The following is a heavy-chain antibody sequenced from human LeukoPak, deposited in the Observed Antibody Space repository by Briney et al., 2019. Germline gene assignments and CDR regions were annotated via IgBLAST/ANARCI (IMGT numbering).Heavy chain of an antibody. J-gene: IGHJ4*02. CDR3: ATGVHGIAAAGDYYFDY. V-gene: IGHV4-39*07. D-gene: IGHD6-13*01. CDR1: GGSIRSSSYY. Sequence: SETLSLTCTVSGGSIRSSSYYWDWIRQPPGKGLEWIGSIYYSGSTYYNPSLKSRVTISVDTSKNQFSLKLSSVTAADAAVYYCATGVHGIAAAGDYYFDYWGQGTLVTVSS. CDR2: IYYSGST.